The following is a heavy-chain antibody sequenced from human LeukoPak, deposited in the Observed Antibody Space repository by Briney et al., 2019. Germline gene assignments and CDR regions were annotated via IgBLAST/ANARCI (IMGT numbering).Heavy chain of an antibody. CDR3: TRLGSSAYDSSGSYYYYMDV. V-gene: IGHV3-73*01. CDR2: IRSKANSYAT. D-gene: IGHD3-22*01. J-gene: IGHJ6*03. CDR1: GFTFSGSA. Sequence: PGGSLRLSCAASGFTFSGSAMHWVRQASGKGLEWVGRIRSKANSYATAYAASVKGRFTISRDDSKNTAYLRMNSLKTEDTAVYYCTRLGSSAYDSSGSYYYYMDVWGKGTTVTVSS.